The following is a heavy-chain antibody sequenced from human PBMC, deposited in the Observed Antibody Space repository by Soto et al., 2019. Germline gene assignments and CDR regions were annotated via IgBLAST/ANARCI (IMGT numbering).Heavy chain of an antibody. CDR2: IYYSGST. CDR3: ARLIKPGIAAAGDYYFDY. D-gene: IGHD6-13*01. V-gene: IGHV4-39*01. Sequence: PSETLSLTCTVSGGSISSSSYYWGWIRQPPGKGLEWIGSIYYSGSTYYNPSLKSRVTISVDTSKNQFSLKLSSVTAADTAVYYCARLIKPGIAAAGDYYFDYWGQGTLVTVSS. CDR1: GGSISSSSYY. J-gene: IGHJ4*02.